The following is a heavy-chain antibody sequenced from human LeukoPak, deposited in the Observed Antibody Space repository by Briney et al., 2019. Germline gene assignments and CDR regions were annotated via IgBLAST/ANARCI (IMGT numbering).Heavy chain of an antibody. CDR3: AKDPGGKSDY. D-gene: IGHD3-16*01. J-gene: IGHJ4*02. CDR1: GFTFSSYA. V-gene: IGHV3-23*01. CDR2: ISGSGGST. Sequence: GGSLRLSCAASGFTFSSYAMSWVRQAPGKGLEWVSAISGSGGSTYYADSVRGRFTISRDNAKNSLYLQMNSLRAEDTAVYYCAKDPGGKSDYWGQGTLVTVSS.